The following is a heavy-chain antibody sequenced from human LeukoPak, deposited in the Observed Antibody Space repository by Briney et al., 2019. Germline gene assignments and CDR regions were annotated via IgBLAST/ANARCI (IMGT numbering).Heavy chain of an antibody. CDR3: ARSVGAGLDY. Sequence: SETLSLTCAVSGYSISSGYYWGWIRQPPGKGLEWIGSIYHSGSTYYNPSLKSRVTISVDTSKNQFSLKLSSVTAADTAVYYCARSVGAGLDYWGQGTLVTVSS. J-gene: IGHJ4*02. CDR2: IYHSGST. V-gene: IGHV4-38-2*01. CDR1: GYSISSGYY. D-gene: IGHD1-26*01.